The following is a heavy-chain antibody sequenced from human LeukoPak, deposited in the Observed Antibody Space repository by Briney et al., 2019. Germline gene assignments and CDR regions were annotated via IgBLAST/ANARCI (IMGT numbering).Heavy chain of an antibody. V-gene: IGHV4-59*01. CDR2: ISYPGST. CDR1: GGSISSYY. Sequence: SETLSLTCTVSGGSISSYYWSWIRQPPGKGLDWIGYISYPGSTNYNPSLNSRVTISIDTSKNQFSLKLSSVTAADTAVYYCAILSGSYYYYWGQGTLVTVSS. D-gene: IGHD1-26*01. J-gene: IGHJ4*02. CDR3: AILSGSYYYY.